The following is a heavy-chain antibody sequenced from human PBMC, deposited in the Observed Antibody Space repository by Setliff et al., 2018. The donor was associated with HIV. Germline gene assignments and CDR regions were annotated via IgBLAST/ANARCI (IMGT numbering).Heavy chain of an antibody. CDR1: GGSITSGNYY. J-gene: IGHJ5*02. Sequence: SETLSRTCRVYGGSITSGNYYWGWIPQAPGKGLEWIASMIEGGDTWYNPALKSRVTIYVDTANNEISLRLSSVTAEDTAVYRCARPHSGRGGGAWFDPWGQGIQVTVSS. CDR3: ARPHSGRGGGAWFDP. V-gene: IGHV4-39*01. CDR2: MIEGGDT. D-gene: IGHD6-19*01.